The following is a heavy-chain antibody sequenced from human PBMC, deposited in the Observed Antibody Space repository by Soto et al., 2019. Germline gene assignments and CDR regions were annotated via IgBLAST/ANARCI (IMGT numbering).Heavy chain of an antibody. CDR2: TYYRSKWYN. Sequence: SQTLSLTCVISGYSVSSNSAALNWIRQSPSRGLEWLGRTYYRSKWYNDYAVSVKSRITINPDTSKNQFSLQLNSVTPEDTAVYYCARDQGYSSSFNWFDPWGQGTLVTVSS. V-gene: IGHV6-1*01. CDR3: ARDQGYSSSFNWFDP. J-gene: IGHJ5*02. D-gene: IGHD6-6*01. CDR1: GYSVSSNSAA.